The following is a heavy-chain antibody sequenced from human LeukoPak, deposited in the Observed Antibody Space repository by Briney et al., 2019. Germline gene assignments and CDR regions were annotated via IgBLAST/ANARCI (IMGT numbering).Heavy chain of an antibody. CDR3: ARDLSYYDSSGYYYGFDY. Sequence: GGSLRLSCAASGFTFSSYAMHWVRQAPGKGLEWEAVISYDGSNKYYADSVKGRFTISRDNSKNTLYLQMNSLRAEDTAVYYCARDLSYYDSSGYYYGFDYWGQGTLVTVSS. CDR1: GFTFSSYA. CDR2: ISYDGSNK. J-gene: IGHJ4*02. D-gene: IGHD3-22*01. V-gene: IGHV3-30-3*01.